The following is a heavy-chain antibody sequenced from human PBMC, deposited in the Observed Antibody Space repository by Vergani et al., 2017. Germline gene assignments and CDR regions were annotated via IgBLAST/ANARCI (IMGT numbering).Heavy chain of an antibody. CDR3: AREWQGPYCSGGSCKHYYYYGMDV. Sequence: EVQLVESGGGLVKPGGSLRLSCAASGFTFSSYSMNWVRQAPGKGLDWFSSIISSSSYIYYADSVKGRFTISRDNAKNSLYLQMNSLRAEDTAVYYCAREWQGPYCSGGSCKHYYYYGMDVWGQGTTVTVSS. D-gene: IGHD2-15*01. V-gene: IGHV3-21*01. CDR2: IISSSSYI. CDR1: GFTFSSYS. J-gene: IGHJ6*02.